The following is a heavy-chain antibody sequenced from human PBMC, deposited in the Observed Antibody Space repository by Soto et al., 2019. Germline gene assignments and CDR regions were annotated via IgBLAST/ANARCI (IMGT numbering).Heavy chain of an antibody. Sequence: EVQLLESGGGLVQPGGSLRLSCAASGFTFSGYAMTWVRQAPGKGLEWVSGISGSGGSTYYADSVKGRFTISRDNAKNTLYRQMNSLRADDTAVYYCAKDNGDCSSTRCYASRYWGQGTLVTVSS. D-gene: IGHD2-2*01. CDR1: GFTFSGYA. CDR3: AKDNGDCSSTRCYASRY. J-gene: IGHJ4*02. V-gene: IGHV3-23*01. CDR2: ISGSGGST.